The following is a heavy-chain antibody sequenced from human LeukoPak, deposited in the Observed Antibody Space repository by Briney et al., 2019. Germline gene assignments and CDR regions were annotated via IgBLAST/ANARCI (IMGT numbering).Heavy chain of an antibody. CDR1: GGSFSGYY. V-gene: IGHV4-34*01. CDR3: ASRGWYLHYFDY. CDR2: INHSGST. D-gene: IGHD2-15*01. J-gene: IGHJ4*02. Sequence: PSETLSLTCAVYGGSFSGYYWSWIRQPPGKGLEWIGEINHSGSTNYNPSLKSRVTISVDTSKNQFSLKLSSVTAADTAVYYCASRGWYLHYFDYWGQGTQVTVSS.